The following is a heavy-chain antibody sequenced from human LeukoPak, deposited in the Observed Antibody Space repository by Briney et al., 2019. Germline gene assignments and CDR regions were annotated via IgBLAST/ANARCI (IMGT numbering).Heavy chain of an antibody. CDR1: GFTFSSYA. D-gene: IGHD4-17*01. Sequence: GGSLRLSCAASGFTFSSYAMSWGRQAPGKGLEWVSAISGSGGSTYYADSVRGRFIISRDNSKNTLYLQMNSLRAEDTAVYYCAKDGIHYGDYYYYYMDVWGKGTTVTVSS. CDR2: ISGSGGST. J-gene: IGHJ6*03. CDR3: AKDGIHYGDYYYYYMDV. V-gene: IGHV3-23*01.